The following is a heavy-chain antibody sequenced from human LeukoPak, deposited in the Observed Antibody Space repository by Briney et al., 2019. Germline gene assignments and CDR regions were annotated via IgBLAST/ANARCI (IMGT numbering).Heavy chain of an antibody. D-gene: IGHD2-2*01. CDR1: GFTFSSYA. CDR3: ARNLGYCSSTSCPWDY. V-gene: IGHV3-21*01. CDR2: ISSSSSYI. Sequence: GSLRLSCAASGFTFSSYAMSWVRQAPGKGLEWVSSISSSSSYIYYADSVKGRFTISRDNAKNSLYLQMNSLRAEDTAVYYCARNLGYCSSTSCPWDYWGQGTLVTVPS. J-gene: IGHJ4*02.